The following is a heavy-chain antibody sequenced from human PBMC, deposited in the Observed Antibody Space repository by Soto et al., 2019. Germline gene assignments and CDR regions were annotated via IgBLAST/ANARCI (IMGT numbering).Heavy chain of an antibody. D-gene: IGHD3-10*01. Sequence: SVKVSCKASGGTFSSYAISWVRQAPGQGLEWMGGIIPIFGTANYAQKFQGRVTITADESTSTAYMEMSSLRSEDTAVYYCGRIANYYGSGSYYSYYYYGMDVWGQGTTVTVSS. CDR1: GGTFSSYA. V-gene: IGHV1-69*13. CDR3: GRIANYYGSGSYYSYYYYGMDV. CDR2: IIPIFGTA. J-gene: IGHJ6*02.